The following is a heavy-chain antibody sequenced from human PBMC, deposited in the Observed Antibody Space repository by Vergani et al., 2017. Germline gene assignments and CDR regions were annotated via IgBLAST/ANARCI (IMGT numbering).Heavy chain of an antibody. J-gene: IGHJ4*02. CDR2: ISSSSSTI. V-gene: IGHV3-48*04. CDR1: GFTFSSYS. CDR3: ARDRIFGVVTSSYYFDY. D-gene: IGHD3-3*01. Sequence: VQLVESGGGVVQPGRSLRLSCAASGFTFSSYSMNWVRQAPGKGLEWVSYISSSSSTIYYADSVKGRFTISRDNAKNSLYLQMNSLRAEDTAVYYCARDRIFGVVTSSYYFDYWGQGTLVTVSS.